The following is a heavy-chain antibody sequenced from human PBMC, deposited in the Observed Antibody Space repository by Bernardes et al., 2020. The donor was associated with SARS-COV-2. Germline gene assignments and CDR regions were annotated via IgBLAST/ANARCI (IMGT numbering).Heavy chain of an antibody. CDR1: GYTLPELS. CDR2: FDPEDGET. J-gene: IGHJ4*02. D-gene: IGHD3-9*01. Sequence: ASVKVSCKVSGYTLPELSMHWVRQAPGKGLEWMGGFDPEDGETIYAQKFQGRVTMTEDTSPDTAYIELSSLRSEDTAVYYCATGSARYFDWLSRYYFDYWGQGTLVTVSS. V-gene: IGHV1-24*01. CDR3: ATGSARYFDWLSRYYFDY.